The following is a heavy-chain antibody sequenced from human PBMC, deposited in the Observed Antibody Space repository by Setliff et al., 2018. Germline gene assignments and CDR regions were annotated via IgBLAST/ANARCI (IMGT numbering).Heavy chain of an antibody. CDR3: ARQGTAIRWFDP. Sequence: SETLSLTCAVSGYSISSAYYWGWIRQPPGKGLEWIGSIYHSGSTYYNPSLKSRLTISVDTSKKQFSLRLNSVTAADTAVYYCARQGTAIRWFDPWGQGTLVTVSS. J-gene: IGHJ5*02. V-gene: IGHV4-38-2*01. CDR2: IYHSGST. D-gene: IGHD3-10*01. CDR1: GYSISSAYY.